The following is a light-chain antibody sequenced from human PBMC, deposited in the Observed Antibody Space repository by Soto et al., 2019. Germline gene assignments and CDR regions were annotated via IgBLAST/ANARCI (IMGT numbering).Light chain of an antibody. J-gene: IGLJ3*02. Sequence: ALTQPASVSGSPGQSITISCTGTSSDVGRYNYVSWYQQHPGKAPKLMIYEVSNRPSGVSNRFSGSKSGNTASLTISGLQAEDEADYYCSSYTSSSTRVFGGGTQLTVL. V-gene: IGLV2-14*01. CDR2: EVS. CDR1: SSDVGRYNY. CDR3: SSYTSSSTRV.